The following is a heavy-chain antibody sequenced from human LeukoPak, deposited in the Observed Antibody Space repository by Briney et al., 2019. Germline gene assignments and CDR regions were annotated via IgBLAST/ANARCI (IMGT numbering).Heavy chain of an antibody. CDR3: ARGRPHGNDY. V-gene: IGHV3-74*01. Sequence: GVSLRLSCAASGFTSSSYWMNWVRQAPGKGLVWVSRIASDGSSTTYADSVKGRFSISRDNAKNTLYLQMNSLRVEDTAVYYCARGRPHGNDYWGQGTLVTVSS. D-gene: IGHD4-23*01. J-gene: IGHJ4*02. CDR2: IASDGSST. CDR1: GFTSSSYW.